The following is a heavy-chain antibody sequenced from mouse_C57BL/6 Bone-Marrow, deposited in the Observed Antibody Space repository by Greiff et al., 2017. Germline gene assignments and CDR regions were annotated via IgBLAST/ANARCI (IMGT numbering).Heavy chain of an antibody. Sequence: VQLQQPGAELVRPGSSVKLSCKASGYTFTSYWMHWVKQRPIQGLEWIGNIDPSDSETHYNQKFKDKATLTVDKSSSTAYMQLSSLTSEDSAVYYCARCYYADYFSIDYWGQGTSVTVSS. J-gene: IGHJ4*01. V-gene: IGHV1-52*01. CDR3: ARCYYADYFSIDY. CDR1: GYTFTSYW. D-gene: IGHD1-1*01. CDR2: IDPSDSET.